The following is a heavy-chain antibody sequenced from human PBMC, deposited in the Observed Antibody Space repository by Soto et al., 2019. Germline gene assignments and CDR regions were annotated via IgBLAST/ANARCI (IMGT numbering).Heavy chain of an antibody. D-gene: IGHD3-22*01. Sequence: PGESLKISCKGSGYSFTSYWISWVRQMPGKGLEWMGRIDPSDSYTNYSPSFQGHVTISADKSISTAYLQWSSLTASDTAMYYCAALGGDFYDSGGYYSGLYSYGMDVWGQGTMVTVSS. CDR2: IDPSDSYT. CDR1: GYSFTSYW. CDR3: AALGGDFYDSGGYYSGLYSYGMDV. V-gene: IGHV5-10-1*01. J-gene: IGHJ6*02.